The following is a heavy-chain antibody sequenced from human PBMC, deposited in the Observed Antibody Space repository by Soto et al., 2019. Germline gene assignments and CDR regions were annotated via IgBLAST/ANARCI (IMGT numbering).Heavy chain of an antibody. Sequence: EVQLVESGGGLVQPGGSLRLSCAASGFTVSSNYMSWVRQAPGKGLEWVSVIYSGGSTYYADSVKGRFTISRHNSKNTLYLKMNSLRAEDTAVYYCARLYYDILTGYYTSYYYYYMDVWGKGTTVTVSS. CDR1: GFTVSSNY. D-gene: IGHD3-9*01. CDR2: IYSGGST. CDR3: ARLYYDILTGYYTSYYYYYMDV. J-gene: IGHJ6*03. V-gene: IGHV3-53*04.